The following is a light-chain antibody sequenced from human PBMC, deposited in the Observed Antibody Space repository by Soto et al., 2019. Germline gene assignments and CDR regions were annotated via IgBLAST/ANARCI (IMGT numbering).Light chain of an antibody. CDR2: AAS. J-gene: IGKJ2*01. CDR3: QQSYSTPYT. Sequence: DIPMTQSPSSLSASVGDRVTITCRASQSISSYLNWYQQKPGKAPKLLISAASSLQSGVPSRFSGSGSGTYFTLTISSLQPEDFATYYCQQSYSTPYTFGQGTELEIK. CDR1: QSISSY. V-gene: IGKV1-39*01.